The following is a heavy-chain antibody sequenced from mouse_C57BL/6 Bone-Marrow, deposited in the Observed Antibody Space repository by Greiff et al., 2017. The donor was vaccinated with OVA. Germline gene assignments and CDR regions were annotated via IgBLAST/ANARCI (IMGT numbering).Heavy chain of an antibody. D-gene: IGHD1-1*01. V-gene: IGHV14-3*01. J-gene: IGHJ3*01. CDR2: IHPANGDT. Sequence: EVQLVESVAELVRPGASVKLSCTASGFTINNTYMHWVKQRPDQGLEWIGRIHPANGDTKYAPKFQGKATITADTSSNTAYLQLSSLTSADTAIYYCARWGSYYGSSSLFAYWGQGTLVTVSA. CDR3: ARWGSYYGSSSLFAY. CDR1: GFTINNTY.